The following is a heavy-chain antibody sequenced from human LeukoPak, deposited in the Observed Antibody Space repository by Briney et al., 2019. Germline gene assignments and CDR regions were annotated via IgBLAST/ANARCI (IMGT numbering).Heavy chain of an antibody. CDR1: GFTFSSYA. V-gene: IGHV3-23*01. CDR3: AKGSTMVRGVIKGYDYFDY. J-gene: IGHJ4*02. CDR2: ISGSGGST. Sequence: PGGSLRLSCAASGFTFSSYAMSWVRQAPGKGLEWVSAISGSGGSTYYADSAKGRFTISRDNSKNTLYLQMNSLRAEDTAVYYCAKGSTMVRGVIKGYDYFDYWGQGTLVTVSS. D-gene: IGHD3-10*01.